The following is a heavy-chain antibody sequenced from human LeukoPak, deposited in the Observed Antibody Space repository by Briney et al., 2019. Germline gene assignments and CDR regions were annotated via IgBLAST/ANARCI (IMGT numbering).Heavy chain of an antibody. Sequence: KPSETLSLTCAVYGGSFSGYYWSWIRQPPGRGLEWIGEINHSGSTNYNPSLKSRVTISVDTSKNQFSLKLSSVTAAGMAVYYCARAEGYCSSTSCYGYWFDPWGQGTLVTVSS. CDR1: GGSFSGYY. V-gene: IGHV4-34*01. D-gene: IGHD2-2*01. CDR3: ARAEGYCSSTSCYGYWFDP. J-gene: IGHJ5*02. CDR2: INHSGST.